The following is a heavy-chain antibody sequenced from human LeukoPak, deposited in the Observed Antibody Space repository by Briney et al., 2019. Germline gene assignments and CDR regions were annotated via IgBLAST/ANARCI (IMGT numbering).Heavy chain of an antibody. V-gene: IGHV1-69*13. CDR3: ARDVCCSSTSCYEAADYGYFDY. CDR1: GGTFSSYA. Sequence: ASVKVSCKASGGTFSSYAISWVRQAPGQGLEWMGGIIPIFGTANYAQKFQGRVTITADESTSTAYMELSSLRSEDTAVYYCARDVCCSSTSCYEAADYGYFDYWGQGTLVTVSS. D-gene: IGHD2-2*01. CDR2: IIPIFGTA. J-gene: IGHJ4*02.